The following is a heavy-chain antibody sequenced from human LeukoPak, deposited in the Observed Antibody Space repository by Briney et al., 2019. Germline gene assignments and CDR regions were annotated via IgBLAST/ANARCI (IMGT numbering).Heavy chain of an antibody. CDR2: ISENGRNT. D-gene: IGHD1-14*01. V-gene: IGHV3-74*01. CDR1: GFTFRNYW. CDR3: ARDPFITGDY. Sequence: GRSLRLSCVASGFTFRNYWMHWVRQAPGEGLVWVSRISENGRNTYYADSVKGRFTISRDNAKNTLYLQMNGLVAEDTAVYDCARDPFITGDYWGQGTLVTVSS. J-gene: IGHJ4*02.